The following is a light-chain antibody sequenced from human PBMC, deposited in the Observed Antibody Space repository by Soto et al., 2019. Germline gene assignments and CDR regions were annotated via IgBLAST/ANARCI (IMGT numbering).Light chain of an antibody. CDR2: GNN. V-gene: IGLV1-40*01. CDR3: RSFDAGRRGGV. Sequence: QSVLTQPPSVSGAPGQRVTISCTGSSSNIGAGYDVHWYQQLPGTAPKLLIYGNNNRPSGVPDRFSGSKSGTTASLPIAGLQDEEEAAYYCRSFDAGRRGGVFGGGTKLTVL. J-gene: IGLJ2*01. CDR1: SSNIGAGYD.